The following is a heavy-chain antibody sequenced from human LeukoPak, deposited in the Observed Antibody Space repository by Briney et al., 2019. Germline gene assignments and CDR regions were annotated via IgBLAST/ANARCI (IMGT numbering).Heavy chain of an antibody. Sequence: GGSLRLSCTGSGIGFGNFAMDWVCQAPGKGLEWVSIISGPGTITYYADSVKGRFTISRDNSRSTLYLQMNSLRPEDTAIYYCAREGYYGSGSPPSLYFDYWGQGTLVTVSS. CDR3: AREGYYGSGSPPSLYFDY. J-gene: IGHJ4*02. V-gene: IGHV3-23*01. CDR2: ISGPGTIT. CDR1: GIGFGNFA. D-gene: IGHD3-10*01.